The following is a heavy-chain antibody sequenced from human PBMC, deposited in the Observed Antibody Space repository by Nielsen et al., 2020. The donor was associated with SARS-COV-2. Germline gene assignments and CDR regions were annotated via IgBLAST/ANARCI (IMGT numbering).Heavy chain of an antibody. CDR2: ISWNSGSI. CDR3: ARAIRIFGVVTHYYYGMDV. Sequence: SLKISCAASGFTFDDYAMHWVRQAPGKGLEWVSGISWNSGSIGYADSVKGRFTISRDNAKNSLYLQMNSLRAEDTAVYYCARAIRIFGVVTHYYYGMDVWGQGTTVTVSS. J-gene: IGHJ6*02. CDR1: GFTFDDYA. D-gene: IGHD3-3*01. V-gene: IGHV3-9*01.